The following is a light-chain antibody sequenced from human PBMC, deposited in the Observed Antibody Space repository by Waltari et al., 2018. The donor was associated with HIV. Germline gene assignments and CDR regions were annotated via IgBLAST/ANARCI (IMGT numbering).Light chain of an antibody. CDR1: NIERKS. CDR3: QVWDSSSDHVL. CDR2: YDS. V-gene: IGLV3-21*04. J-gene: IGLJ2*01. Sequence: SSVLTQPPSVSVAPGKTVMITCGGNNIERKSVHWYQQKAGQAPVLLIYYDSDRPSGIPGRFSGANSGNTATLTISRVGDGDEADYYCQVWDSSSDHVLFGGGTKLTVL.